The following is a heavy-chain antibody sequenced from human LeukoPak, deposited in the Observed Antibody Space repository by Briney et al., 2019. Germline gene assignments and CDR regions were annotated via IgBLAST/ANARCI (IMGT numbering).Heavy chain of an antibody. D-gene: IGHD4-17*01. CDR3: ASGRRWLPQRGLVESFDY. CDR1: AGSFTGYY. CDR2: INHIGST. J-gene: IGHJ4*02. Sequence: PSQTLSPTCAVYAGSFTGYYWSCIRQPPGKGLEWIGEINHIGSTNYNPSLKSRVTISVDTSKNQFTLKLTAVTPANTAVYYFASGRRWLPQRGLVESFDYWGQGTLVTVSS. V-gene: IGHV4-34*01.